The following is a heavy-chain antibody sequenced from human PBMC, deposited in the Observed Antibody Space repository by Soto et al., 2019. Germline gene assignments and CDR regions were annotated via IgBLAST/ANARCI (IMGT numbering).Heavy chain of an antibody. CDR2: ISSSSSTI. CDR1: GFTFSSYA. Sequence: PGGSLRLSCAASGFTFSSYAMSWVRQAPGKGLEWVSYISSSSSTIYYADSVKGRFTISRDNAKNSPYLQMNSLRAEDTAVYYCARGRDYDFWSLDSNYYYYMDVWGKGTTVTVSS. J-gene: IGHJ6*03. V-gene: IGHV3-48*01. CDR3: ARGRDYDFWSLDSNYYYYMDV. D-gene: IGHD3-3*01.